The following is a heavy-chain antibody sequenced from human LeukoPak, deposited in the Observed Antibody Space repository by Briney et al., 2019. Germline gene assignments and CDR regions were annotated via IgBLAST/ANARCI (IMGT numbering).Heavy chain of an antibody. D-gene: IGHD3-10*01. Sequence: KPLETLSLTCTVSGGSISSYYWSWIRQPPGKGLEWIGYIDYSGSTNYNPSLKSRVTISVDTSKNQFSLKLSSVTAADTAVYYCARIYYGSGSYLFDYWGQGTLVTVSS. V-gene: IGHV4-59*01. CDR1: GGSISSYY. CDR2: IDYSGST. CDR3: ARIYYGSGSYLFDY. J-gene: IGHJ4*02.